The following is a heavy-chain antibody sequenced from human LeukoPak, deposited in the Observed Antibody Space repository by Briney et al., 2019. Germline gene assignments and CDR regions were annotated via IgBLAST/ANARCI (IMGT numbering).Heavy chain of an antibody. CDR3: AKEMGDYDSSGYYQNWFDP. CDR2: IRYDGSNK. CDR1: GFTFSSYG. J-gene: IGHJ5*02. V-gene: IGHV3-30*02. D-gene: IGHD3-22*01. Sequence: GGSLRLSCAASGFTFSSYGMHWVRQAPGKGLEWVAFIRYDGSNKYYADSVKSRFTISRDNSKNTLYLQMNSLRAEDTAVYYCAKEMGDYDSSGYYQNWFDPWGQGTLVTVSS.